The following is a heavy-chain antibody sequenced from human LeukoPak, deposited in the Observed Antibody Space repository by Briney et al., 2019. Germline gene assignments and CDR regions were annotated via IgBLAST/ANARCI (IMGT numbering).Heavy chain of an antibody. V-gene: IGHV3-30-3*01. J-gene: IGHJ4*02. Sequence: PGGSLRLSCAASRFTFSNYAMHWVGQAPGKGLEWVAVISYDGSNKYYADSVKGRFTISRDISKNTLYLQMNSLRAEDTAVYYCARDRTRDGYNQGRVFDYWGQGTLVTVSS. CDR2: ISYDGSNK. CDR1: RFTFSNYA. CDR3: ARDRTRDGYNQGRVFDY. D-gene: IGHD5-24*01.